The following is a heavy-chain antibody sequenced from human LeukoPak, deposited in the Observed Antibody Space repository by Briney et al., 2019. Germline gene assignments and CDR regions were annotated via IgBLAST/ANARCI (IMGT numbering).Heavy chain of an antibody. CDR3: ARAVGVGRGTYFDL. V-gene: IGHV4-59*08. J-gene: IGHJ2*01. Sequence: SETLSLTCTVSGGSIRSDYWSWIRQPPGKGLEWIGYISYSGSTNYNPSLKSRVTITVDTSKNQFSLKLSSVTAADTAVYSCARAVGVGRGTYFDLWGRGTLVTVSS. CDR2: ISYSGST. CDR1: GGSIRSDY. D-gene: IGHD1-1*01.